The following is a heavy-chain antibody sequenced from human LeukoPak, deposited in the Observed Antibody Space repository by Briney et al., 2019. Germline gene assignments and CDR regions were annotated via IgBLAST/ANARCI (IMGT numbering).Heavy chain of an antibody. J-gene: IGHJ1*01. Sequence: PSETLSLTCAVYGGSFSGYYWSWIRQPPGKGLEWIGELNHSGSTNYNPSLKSRVTISVDTSKNQFSLKLSSVTAADTAVYYCARGDRKYSSSLFGPEYFQHWGQGTLVTVSS. CDR2: LNHSGST. V-gene: IGHV4-34*01. D-gene: IGHD6-6*01. CDR3: ARGDRKYSSSLFGPEYFQH. CDR1: GGSFSGYY.